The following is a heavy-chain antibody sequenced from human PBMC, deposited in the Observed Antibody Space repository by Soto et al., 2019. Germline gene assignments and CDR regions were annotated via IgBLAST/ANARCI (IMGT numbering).Heavy chain of an antibody. J-gene: IGHJ5*02. Sequence: QVQLQESGPGLVKPSETLSLICTVSGSSVSSNFYYWSWIRQPPGKGLEWIGNVYYTGSTNYNSSLESRLTISADTSKNQFSRRLSSLIAADTAVYYCARGGRVSMVRGALDTWGQGTLVTVSS. CDR3: ARGGRVSMVRGALDT. CDR2: VYYTGST. V-gene: IGHV4-61*01. D-gene: IGHD3-10*01. CDR1: GSSVSSNFYY.